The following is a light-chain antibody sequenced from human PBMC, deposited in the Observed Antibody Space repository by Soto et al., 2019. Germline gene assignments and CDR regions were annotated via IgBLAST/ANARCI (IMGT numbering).Light chain of an antibody. V-gene: IGLV2-18*01. CDR1: SSDVGSYNR. Sequence: QSVLTQPPSVSGSPGQSVTISCTGTSSDVGSYNRVSWYQQPPGTAPKLLIYEVSNRPSGVPDRFSGSKSGNTASLTISGLQADDEADYYCSLYTSSSTYVFGTGTKLTVL. J-gene: IGLJ1*01. CDR2: EVS. CDR3: SLYTSSSTYV.